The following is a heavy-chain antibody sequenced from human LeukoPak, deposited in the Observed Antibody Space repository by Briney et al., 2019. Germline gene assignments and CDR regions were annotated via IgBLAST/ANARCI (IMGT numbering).Heavy chain of an antibody. Sequence: GGSLRLSCAASGFTFGDYWMSWVRQAPGKGLEWVANIKHDGSANYYVDSVKGRFTISRDNAKNSLYLQMNSLRAEDTAVYYCSRAEDYWGQGTRVTVSS. V-gene: IGHV3-7*01. CDR3: SRAEDY. J-gene: IGHJ4*02. CDR2: IKHDGSAN. CDR1: GFTFGDYW.